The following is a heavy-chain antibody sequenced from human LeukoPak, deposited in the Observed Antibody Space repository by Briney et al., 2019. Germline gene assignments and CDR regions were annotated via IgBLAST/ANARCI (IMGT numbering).Heavy chain of an antibody. D-gene: IGHD1-26*01. V-gene: IGHV3-23*01. CDR1: GFTFSSYA. CDR3: AKDAPIGGGSYVPSYFDY. J-gene: IGHJ4*02. Sequence: GGSLRLSCAASGFTFSSYAMSWVRQAPGKGLEWVSAISGSGGSTYYADSVKGRFTISRDNSKNTLYLQMNSLRAEDTAVYYCAKDAPIGGGSYVPSYFDYWGQGTLVTVSS. CDR2: ISGSGGST.